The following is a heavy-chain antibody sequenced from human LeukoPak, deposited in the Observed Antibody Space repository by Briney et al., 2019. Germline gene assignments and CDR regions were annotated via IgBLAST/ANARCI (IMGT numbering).Heavy chain of an antibody. CDR3: ARAFKAERWLHHNLYYYYMDV. CDR2: INPNSGGT. V-gene: IGHV1-2*02. CDR1: GYTLTELS. Sequence: ASVKVSCKVSGYTLTELSMHWVRQAPGQGLEWMGWINPNSGGTNYAQKFQGRVTMTRDTSISTAYMELSRLRSDDTAVYYCARAFKAERWLHHNLYYYYMDVWGKGTTVTISS. D-gene: IGHD5-24*01. J-gene: IGHJ6*03.